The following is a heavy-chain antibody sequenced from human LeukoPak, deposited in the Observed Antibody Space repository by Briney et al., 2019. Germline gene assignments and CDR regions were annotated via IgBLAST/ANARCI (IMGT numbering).Heavy chain of an antibody. V-gene: IGHV5-51*01. J-gene: IGHJ3*02. CDR2: IYPGDSDT. D-gene: IGHD6-19*01. Sequence: GESLKISFQGSGYSFTSYWIGWVRPMPGKGLEWMGIIYPGDSDTRYSPSFQGQVTISADKSISTAYLQWSSLKASDTAMYYCARRIAVAGNAFDIWGQGTMVTVSS. CDR1: GYSFTSYW. CDR3: ARRIAVAGNAFDI.